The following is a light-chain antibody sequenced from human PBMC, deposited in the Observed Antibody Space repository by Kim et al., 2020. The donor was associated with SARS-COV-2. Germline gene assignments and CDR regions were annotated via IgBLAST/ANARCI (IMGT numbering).Light chain of an antibody. CDR2: GKT. V-gene: IGLV3-19*01. CDR1: SRRRYY. CDR3: NSRDSSGNHWV. Sequence: LGSTVRRTCKRDSRRRYYASWYQQRPGQAPVLVIYGKTNRPSGIPDRFSGSSSGNTASLTITGAQAEDEADYYCNSRDSSGNHWVFGGGTQLTVL. J-gene: IGLJ3*02.